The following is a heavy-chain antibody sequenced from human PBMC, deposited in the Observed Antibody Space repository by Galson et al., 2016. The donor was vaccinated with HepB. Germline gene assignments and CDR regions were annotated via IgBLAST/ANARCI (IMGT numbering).Heavy chain of an antibody. CDR1: GFTFGSDV. D-gene: IGHD3-16*01. CDR2: ISGRGART. Sequence: SLRLSCAASGFTFGSDVMSWVRQAPGKGLQWVSAISGRGARTFYADSVKGRFTISRDNSKNTLYLQMDSLRPDDTALYYCAKRREKGGHFHYWGQGTLVTVSS. J-gene: IGHJ4*02. CDR3: AKRREKGGHFHY. V-gene: IGHV3-23*01.